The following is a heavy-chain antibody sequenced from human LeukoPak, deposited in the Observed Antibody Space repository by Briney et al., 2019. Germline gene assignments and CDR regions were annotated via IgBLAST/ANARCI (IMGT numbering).Heavy chain of an antibody. Sequence: GGSLRLSCSASGFTFSTYGMSWVRQAAGKGLEWVISISGSGSTTFYADSVKGRFTISRDNSNNMLYLQMTSLRAEDTAVYYCAKGTSTYSSGSFDYWGRGTLVTVSS. D-gene: IGHD6-19*01. V-gene: IGHV3-23*01. CDR1: GFTFSTYG. CDR2: ISGSGSTT. CDR3: AKGTSTYSSGSFDY. J-gene: IGHJ4*02.